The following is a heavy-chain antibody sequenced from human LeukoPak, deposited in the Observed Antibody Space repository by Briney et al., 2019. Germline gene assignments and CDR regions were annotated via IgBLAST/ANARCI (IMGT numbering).Heavy chain of an antibody. CDR3: ARSGVRGVIDWYFDL. J-gene: IGHJ2*01. V-gene: IGHV1-46*01. CDR1: GYTFTSYY. D-gene: IGHD3-10*01. CDR2: INPSGGST. Sequence: ASVKVSCKASGYTFTSYYMHWVRQAPGQGLEWMGIINPSGGSTSYAQKFQGRVTMTRDTSTSTVYMELSSLRSEDTAVYYCARSGVRGVIDWYFDLWGRGTLVTVSS.